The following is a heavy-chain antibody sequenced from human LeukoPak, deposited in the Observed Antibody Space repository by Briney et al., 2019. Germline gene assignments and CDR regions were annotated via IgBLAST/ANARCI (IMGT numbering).Heavy chain of an antibody. J-gene: IGHJ4*02. V-gene: IGHV4-4*09. CDR3: ARHDAGIAARPFDN. Sequence: PSETLSLTCTVSGGSISTYYWSWIRRPPGKGLEWIAYIHASGPTNYNPSLKSRITISVDTSKNQFSLKLSSVTAADTAIYYCARHDAGIAARPFDNWGQGTLVTVSS. CDR1: GGSISTYY. CDR2: IHASGPT. D-gene: IGHD6-6*01.